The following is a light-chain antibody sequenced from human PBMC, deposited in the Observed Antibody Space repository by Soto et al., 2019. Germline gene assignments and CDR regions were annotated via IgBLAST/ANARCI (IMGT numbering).Light chain of an antibody. Sequence: QTVVTQEPSFSVSPGGTVTVTCGLSSGSVSPSHYPSWYNQTPGQAPRTLIYSTNTRSSGVPDRLSGSILGNKAALTITGAQAEDECDYYCVLYMGSGIGVFGGGTKLTVL. V-gene: IGLV8-61*01. CDR2: STN. J-gene: IGLJ3*02. CDR1: SGSVSPSHY. CDR3: VLYMGSGIGV.